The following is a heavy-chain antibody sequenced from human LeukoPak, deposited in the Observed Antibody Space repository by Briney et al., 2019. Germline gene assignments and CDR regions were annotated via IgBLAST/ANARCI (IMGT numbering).Heavy chain of an antibody. J-gene: IGHJ5*02. Sequence: SETLSLTCTVSGGSISSYYWSWIRQPPGKGLEWVGYIYYSGSTNYNPSLKSRVTISVDTSKNQFSLKLSSVTAADTAVYYCARGIGYSSSWYFPYNWFDPWGQGTLVTVSS. V-gene: IGHV4-59*01. D-gene: IGHD6-13*01. CDR3: ARGIGYSSSWYFPYNWFDP. CDR2: IYYSGST. CDR1: GGSISSYY.